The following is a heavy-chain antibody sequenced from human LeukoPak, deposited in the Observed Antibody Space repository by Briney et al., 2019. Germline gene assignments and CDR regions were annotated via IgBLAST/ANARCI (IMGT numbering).Heavy chain of an antibody. CDR2: INHNGNVN. CDR3: ARGGGLDV. D-gene: IGHD3-16*01. V-gene: IGHV3-7*03. Sequence: SGGSLRLSCAVSGFTLSTYAMTWARQAPGKGLEWVASINHNGNVNYYVDSVKGRFTISRDNAKNSLYLQMSNLRAEDTAVYFCARGGGLDVWGQGATVTVSS. CDR1: GFTLSTYA. J-gene: IGHJ6*02.